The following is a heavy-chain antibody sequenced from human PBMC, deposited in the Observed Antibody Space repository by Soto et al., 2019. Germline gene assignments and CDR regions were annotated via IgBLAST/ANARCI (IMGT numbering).Heavy chain of an antibody. J-gene: IGHJ3*02. V-gene: IGHV4-31*03. CDR1: GGSISSGGYY. Sequence: SETLSLTCTVSGGSISSGGYYWSWIRQHPGKGLEWIGYIYYSGSTYYNPSLKSRVTISVDTSKNQFSLKLSSVTAADTAVYYCARDRVVPAAMRGRSFDIWGQGTMVTVSS. CDR2: IYYSGST. CDR3: ARDRVVPAAMRGRSFDI. D-gene: IGHD2-2*01.